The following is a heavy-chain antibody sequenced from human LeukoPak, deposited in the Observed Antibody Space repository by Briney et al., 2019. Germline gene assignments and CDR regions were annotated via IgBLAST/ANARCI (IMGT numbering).Heavy chain of an antibody. CDR2: IGPSGDT. D-gene: IGHD6-6*01. Sequence: WGSLRLSCAASGFTFSTSDMHWVRQGTGKRLEWVSAIGPSGDTYYPGSVKGRFTISRDNAKNLLYLQMNSLRAGDTAVYYCARAIPARRGENWFDSWGQGTLVSVSS. V-gene: IGHV3-13*01. CDR1: GFTFSTSD. CDR3: ARAIPARRGENWFDS. J-gene: IGHJ5*01.